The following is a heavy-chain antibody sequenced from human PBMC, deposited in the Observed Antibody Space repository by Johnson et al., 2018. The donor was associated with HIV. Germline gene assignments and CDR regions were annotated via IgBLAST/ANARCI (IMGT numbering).Heavy chain of an antibody. J-gene: IGHJ3*02. CDR1: GFTFSSYA. CDR3: ARVRRREQKLDAFDI. CDR2: ISYDGSNK. D-gene: IGHD1-26*01. Sequence: QMQLVESGGGVVQPGRSLRLSCAASGFTFSSYAMHWVRQAPGKGLAWVAVISYDGSNKYYADSVKGRFTIARDNSKNTLYLQMNSLRAEDPAIYYCARVRRREQKLDAFDIWGQGTMVTVSS. V-gene: IGHV3-30-3*01.